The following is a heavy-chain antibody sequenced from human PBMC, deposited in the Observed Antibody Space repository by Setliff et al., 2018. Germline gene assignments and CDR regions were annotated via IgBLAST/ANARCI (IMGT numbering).Heavy chain of an antibody. CDR2: ISYDGSNK. D-gene: IGHD3-10*01. V-gene: IGHV3-30-3*01. CDR3: ASGLGVDY. Sequence: PGGSLRLSCAASGFTFSSYAMHWVRQAPGKGLEWVAVISYDGSNKYYADSVKGRFTISRDNSKNSLYLQMNSLRAEDTAVYYCASGLGVDYWGQGTLVTVSS. CDR1: GFTFSSYA. J-gene: IGHJ4*02.